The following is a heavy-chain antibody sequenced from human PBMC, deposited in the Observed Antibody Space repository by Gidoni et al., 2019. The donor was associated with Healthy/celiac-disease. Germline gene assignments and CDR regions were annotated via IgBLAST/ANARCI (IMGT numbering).Heavy chain of an antibody. Sequence: QVQLQQAGPGLVKPSQTLSLTCTVAGVSVSSGSYYWSWIRQPPGKGLEWIGYIYYSGSTNYNPSLKSRVTISVDTSKNQFSLKLSSVTAADTAVYYCARPGYSSGSFDYWGQGTLVTVSS. D-gene: IGHD6-19*01. CDR2: IYYSGST. CDR1: GVSVSSGSYY. CDR3: ARPGYSSGSFDY. J-gene: IGHJ4*02. V-gene: IGHV4-61*01.